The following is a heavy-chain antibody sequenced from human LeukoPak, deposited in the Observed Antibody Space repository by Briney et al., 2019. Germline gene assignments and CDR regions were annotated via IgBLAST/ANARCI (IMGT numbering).Heavy chain of an antibody. Sequence: GGSLRLSCAASGFTFSTYEMDWVRQAPGKGLEWVSYISSSGGTIYYADSVKGRFTISRDNAKNSLYLQMNSLRAEDTAVYYCARDGDLTPAVPFDYWGQGTLVTVSS. J-gene: IGHJ4*02. CDR1: GFTFSTYE. V-gene: IGHV3-48*03. CDR3: ARDGDLTPAVPFDY. CDR2: ISSSGGTI. D-gene: IGHD6-25*01.